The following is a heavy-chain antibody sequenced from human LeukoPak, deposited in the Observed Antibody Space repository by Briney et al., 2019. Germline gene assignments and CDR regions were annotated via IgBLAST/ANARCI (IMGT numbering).Heavy chain of an antibody. CDR3: ARYYDSSGGAFDI. CDR1: GYTFINYG. CDR2: ISAYNGNT. Sequence: ASVKVSCKASGYTFINYGITWVRQAPGQGLEWMGWISAYNGNTNYAQKLQGRVTPTTDTSTSTAYMQLRSLRSDDTAVYYCARYYDSSGGAFDIWGQGTMVTVSS. D-gene: IGHD3-22*01. J-gene: IGHJ3*02. V-gene: IGHV1-18*01.